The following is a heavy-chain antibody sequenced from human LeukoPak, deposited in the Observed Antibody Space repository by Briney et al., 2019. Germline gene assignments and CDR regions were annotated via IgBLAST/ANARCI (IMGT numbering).Heavy chain of an antibody. Sequence: SETLSLTCTVSGGSMSHYYWSWIQQPPGKGLEWIGYISYGGSTIYKPSLKSRVTISIDTSKKQFSLKLSSVTAADTAVYYCARDLYGDYGYNWFDPWGQGTLVTVSS. CDR1: GGSMSHYY. CDR3: ARDLYGDYGYNWFDP. CDR2: ISYGGST. J-gene: IGHJ5*02. V-gene: IGHV4-59*01. D-gene: IGHD4-17*01.